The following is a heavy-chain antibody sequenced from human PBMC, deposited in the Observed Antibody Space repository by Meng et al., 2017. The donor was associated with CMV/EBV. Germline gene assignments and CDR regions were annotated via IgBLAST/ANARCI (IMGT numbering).Heavy chain of an antibody. J-gene: IGHJ4*02. CDR2: IYWNDDK. D-gene: IGHD2-8*01. Sequence: SGPTLVKPTQTLTLTCTFSGLSLSTSGVGVGWIRQPPGKALEWLALIYWNDDKRYSPSLKSRLTITKDTSKNQVVLTMTNMDPVDTATYYCARLGYCTNGVCYYPLYFDYWGQGTLVTVSS. CDR3: ARLGYCTNGVCYYPLYFDY. CDR1: GLSLSTSGVG. V-gene: IGHV2-5*01.